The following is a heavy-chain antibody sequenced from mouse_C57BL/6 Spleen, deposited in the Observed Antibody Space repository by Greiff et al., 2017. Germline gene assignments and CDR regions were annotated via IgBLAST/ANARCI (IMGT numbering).Heavy chain of an antibody. V-gene: IGHV1-15*01. CDR2: IDPETGGT. J-gene: IGHJ2*01. D-gene: IGHD1-1*01. Sequence: QVQLQQSGAELVRPGASVTLSCKASGYTFTDYEMHWVKQTPVHGLEWIGAIDPETGGTAYNQKFKGKAILTADKSSSTAYMELRSLTSEDSAVYYCTRDSTTVVDDWGQGTTLTVSS. CDR3: TRDSTTVVDD. CDR1: GYTFTDYE.